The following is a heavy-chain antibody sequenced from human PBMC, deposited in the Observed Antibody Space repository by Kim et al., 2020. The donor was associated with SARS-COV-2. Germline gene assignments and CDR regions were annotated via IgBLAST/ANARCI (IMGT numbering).Heavy chain of an antibody. Sequence: ASVKVSCKASGYTFTNYAMNWVRQAPGQGLEWMGWINTNTGNPTYAQGFTGRFVFSLDTSVSTAYLQISSLKAEDTAVYYCARTYGSGSYYNLNWFDPWGQGTLVTVSS. D-gene: IGHD3-10*01. J-gene: IGHJ5*02. CDR1: GYTFTNYA. V-gene: IGHV7-4-1*02. CDR2: INTNTGNP. CDR3: ARTYGSGSYYNLNWFDP.